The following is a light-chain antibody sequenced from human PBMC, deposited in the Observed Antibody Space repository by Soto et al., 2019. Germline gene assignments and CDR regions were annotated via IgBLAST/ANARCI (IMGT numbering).Light chain of an antibody. CDR2: GAS. CDR1: QGISSY. CDR3: QQYSTFWT. J-gene: IGKJ1*01. Sequence: AIRLTQSPSSLSSSTGDRVTITCRASQGISSYLAWYQQKPGKAPNLLIYGASTLQSGVPSRFSASGSGTDFTLTISSLQPDDIATYYCQQYSTFWTFGQGTKVDIK. V-gene: IGKV1-8*01.